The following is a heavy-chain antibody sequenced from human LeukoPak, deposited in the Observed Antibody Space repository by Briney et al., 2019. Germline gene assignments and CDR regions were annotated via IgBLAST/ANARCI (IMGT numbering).Heavy chain of an antibody. D-gene: IGHD3-3*01. CDR1: GFTFSSYT. J-gene: IGHJ4*02. V-gene: IGHV3-21*01. CDR2: ISPTTAYI. Sequence: GGSLRLSCAASGFTFSSYTMNWVRQAPGKGLEWVSSISPTTAYIYYADSVKGRFTVSRDNAKNSLYLQMNSLRAEDTAVYWCARDYIAYDPLDYWGQGTLVTVSS. CDR3: ARDYIAYDPLDY.